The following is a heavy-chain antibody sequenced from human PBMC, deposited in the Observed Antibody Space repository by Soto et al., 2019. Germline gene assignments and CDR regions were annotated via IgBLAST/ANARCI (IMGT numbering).Heavy chain of an antibody. CDR1: GFTVSSNY. V-gene: IGHV3-66*01. D-gene: IGHD6-6*01. CDR2: IYSGGST. Sequence: GGSLRLSCAASGFTVSSNYMSWVRQAPGKGLEWVSVIYSGGSTYYADSVKGRFTISRDNSKNTLYLQMNSLRAEDTAVYYCASGLSSSSFYYFDYWGQGTLVTVS. CDR3: ASGLSSSSFYYFDY. J-gene: IGHJ4*02.